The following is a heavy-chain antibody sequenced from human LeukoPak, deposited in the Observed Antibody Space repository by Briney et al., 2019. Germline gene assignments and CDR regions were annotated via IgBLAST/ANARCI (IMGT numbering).Heavy chain of an antibody. V-gene: IGHV3-33*06. J-gene: IGHJ3*02. CDR3: VKESDAFDI. Sequence: PGTSLGLSCAASGFIFSNYVMHWVRQAPGKGLEWVAVIWHDGSEKYYGDSVKGRFSISRDNSKNTLYLQMNSLRAEDTAVYFCVKESDAFDIWGQGTMVTVSS. CDR2: IWHDGSEK. CDR1: GFIFSNYV.